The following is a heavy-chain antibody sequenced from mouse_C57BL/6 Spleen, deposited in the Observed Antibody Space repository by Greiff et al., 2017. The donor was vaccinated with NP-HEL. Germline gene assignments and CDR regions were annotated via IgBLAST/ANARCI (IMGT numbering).Heavy chain of an antibody. Sequence: VQLVESGAELVRPGASVTLSCKASGYTFTDYEMHWVKQTPVHGLEWIGAIDPETGGTAYNQKFKGKAILTADKSSSTAYMELRSLTSEDSAVYYCTRDGWLLRGYAMDYWGQGTSVTVSS. V-gene: IGHV1-15*01. CDR2: IDPETGGT. D-gene: IGHD2-3*01. CDR3: TRDGWLLRGYAMDY. CDR1: GYTFTDYE. J-gene: IGHJ4*01.